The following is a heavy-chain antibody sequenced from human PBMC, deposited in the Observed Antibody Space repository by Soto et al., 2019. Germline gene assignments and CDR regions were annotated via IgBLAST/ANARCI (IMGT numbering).Heavy chain of an antibody. CDR1: GFTVSSNY. J-gene: IGHJ4*02. CDR3: ARVGNSGYDHHYFDY. V-gene: IGHV3-53*01. CDR2: IYSGGST. Sequence: GGSLRLSCAASGFTVSSNYMSWVRQAPGKGLEWVSVIYSGGSTYYADSVKGRFTISRDNSKNTLYLQMSSLRAEDTAVYYCARVGNSGYDHHYFDYWGQGTLVTVSS. D-gene: IGHD5-12*01.